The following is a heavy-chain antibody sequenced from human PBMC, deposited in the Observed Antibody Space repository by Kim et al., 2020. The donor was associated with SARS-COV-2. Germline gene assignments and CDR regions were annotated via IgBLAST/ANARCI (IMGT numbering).Heavy chain of an antibody. J-gene: IGHJ5*02. Sequence: SVKVSCKASGGTFSSYAISWVRQAPGQGLEWMGRIIPILGIANYAQKFQGRVTITADKSTSTAYMELSSLRSEDTAVYYCARDLANPTTITMVPHWFDPWGQGTLVTVSS. CDR2: IIPILGIA. D-gene: IGHD3-10*01. V-gene: IGHV1-69*04. CDR1: GGTFSSYA. CDR3: ARDLANPTTITMVPHWFDP.